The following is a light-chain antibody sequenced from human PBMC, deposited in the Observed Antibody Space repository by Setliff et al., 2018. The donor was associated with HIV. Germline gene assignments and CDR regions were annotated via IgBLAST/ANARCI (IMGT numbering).Light chain of an antibody. CDR1: SSNIRSNT. CDR2: RND. V-gene: IGLV1-44*01. Sequence: GRSSNIRSNTVSWFQQLPGTAPRLLICRNDQRPSGVPDRFSGSKSGTSASLAISGLQSEDEGDYYCASWDDSLDGHYVFGTGTKVTVL. J-gene: IGLJ1*01. CDR3: ASWDDSLDGHYV.